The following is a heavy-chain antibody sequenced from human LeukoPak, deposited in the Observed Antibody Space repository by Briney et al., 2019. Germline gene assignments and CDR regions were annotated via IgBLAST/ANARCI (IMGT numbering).Heavy chain of an antibody. CDR2: IYYSGST. J-gene: IGHJ4*02. CDR1: GGSISSYY. V-gene: IGHV4-59*01. CDR3: ARATYYWNDVPFDY. D-gene: IGHD1-20*01. Sequence: KSSETLSLTCTVSGGSISSYYWSWIRQPPGKGLEWIGYIYYSGSTNYNPSLKSRVTISVDTSKNQFSLKLSSVTAADTAVYYCARATYYWNDVPFDYWGQGTLVTVSS.